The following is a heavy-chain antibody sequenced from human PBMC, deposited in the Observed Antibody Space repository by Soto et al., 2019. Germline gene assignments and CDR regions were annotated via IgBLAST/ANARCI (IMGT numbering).Heavy chain of an antibody. CDR3: ARVHYYDSSGYYQYYFDY. Sequence: GGSLRFSCAASGFTFSSYWMSWVRQAPGKGLEWVANIKQDGSEKYYVDSVKGRFTISRDNAKNSLYLQMNSLRAEDTAVYYCARVHYYDSSGYYQYYFDYWGQGTLVTVSS. CDR1: GFTFSSYW. D-gene: IGHD3-22*01. J-gene: IGHJ4*02. CDR2: IKQDGSEK. V-gene: IGHV3-7*04.